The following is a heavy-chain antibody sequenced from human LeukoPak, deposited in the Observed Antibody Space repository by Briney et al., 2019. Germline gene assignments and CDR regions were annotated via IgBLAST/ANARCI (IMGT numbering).Heavy chain of an antibody. CDR1: GYTFTGYY. Sequence: ASVKVSCKASGYTFTGYYMHWVRQAPGQGLEWMGWINPNSGGTNYAQKFQGRVTMTRDTSISTAYMELSGLRSDDTAVYYCARYVYCSSTSCYVKNAFDIWGQGTMVTVSS. CDR3: ARYVYCSSTSCYVKNAFDI. J-gene: IGHJ3*02. CDR2: INPNSGGT. D-gene: IGHD2-2*01. V-gene: IGHV1-2*02.